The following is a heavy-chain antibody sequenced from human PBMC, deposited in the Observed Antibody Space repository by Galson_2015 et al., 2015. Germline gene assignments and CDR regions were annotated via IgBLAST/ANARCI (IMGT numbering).Heavy chain of an antibody. V-gene: IGHV3-21*01. CDR3: ARDHRAAAGTGLIDY. Sequence: SLRLSCAASGFTFSSYSMNWVRQAPGKGLEWVSSISSSSSYIYYADSVKGRFTISRDNAKNSLYLQMNSLGAEDTAVYYCARDHRAAAGTGLIDYWGQGTLVTVSS. D-gene: IGHD6-13*01. J-gene: IGHJ4*02. CDR2: ISSSSSYI. CDR1: GFTFSSYS.